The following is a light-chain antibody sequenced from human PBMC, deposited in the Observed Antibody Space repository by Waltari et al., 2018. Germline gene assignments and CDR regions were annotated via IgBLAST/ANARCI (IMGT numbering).Light chain of an antibody. Sequence: QSALTQPRSVSGSPGQSVTISCTGSRSAIGAYKYVSWYQQHPGKAPRLIIYHVNKRPSGVTDRCFGSKSGNEASLTISGLQADDEADYSCCSYAANYTPNWVFGGGTKLTVL. CDR1: RSAIGAYKY. CDR2: HVN. J-gene: IGLJ3*02. V-gene: IGLV2-11*01. CDR3: CSYAANYTPNWV.